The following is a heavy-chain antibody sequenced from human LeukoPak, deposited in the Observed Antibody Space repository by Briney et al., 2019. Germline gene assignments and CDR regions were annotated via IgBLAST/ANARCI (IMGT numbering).Heavy chain of an antibody. V-gene: IGHV4-34*01. D-gene: IGHD5-18*01. CDR1: GGSFRGYY. CDR2: INNSGST. CDR3: ARRRGYSYCYLNYYYCMDV. J-gene: IGHJ6*02. Sequence: PSETLSLTCAVDGGSFRGYYGRGVRQTPGKRLEWGGEINNSGSTNYNTALKSRLTISVDSSKHQFSLSLRSASAADTAVYYCARRRGYSYCYLNYYYCMDVWGQGTLVTVSS.